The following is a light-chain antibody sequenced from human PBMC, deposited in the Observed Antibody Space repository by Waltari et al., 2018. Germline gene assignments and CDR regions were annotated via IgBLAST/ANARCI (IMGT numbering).Light chain of an antibody. CDR2: GAS. J-gene: IGKJ1*01. CDR1: QPVTSNY. CDR3: QQYASSRT. Sequence: DIVLAQSPGTLSLSPGERATLSRMASQPVTSNYLSWYQQKPGQAPRLLIFGASSRATGIPDRFSGSGSGTDFTLTITRLEPEDFAVYYCQQYASSRTFGQGTRVEIK. V-gene: IGKV3-20*01.